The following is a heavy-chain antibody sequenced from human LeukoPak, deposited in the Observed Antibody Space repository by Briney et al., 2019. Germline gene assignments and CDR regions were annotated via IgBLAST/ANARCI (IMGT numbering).Heavy chain of an antibody. Sequence: SETLSLTCTVSGVSISSSSYYWGWIRQPPGKGLEWIGSIYYSGSTYYNPSLKSRVTISVDTSKNQFSLKLSSVTAADTAVYYCASGSGYSYGPKENWFDPWGQGTLVTVSS. CDR3: ASGSGYSYGPKENWFDP. CDR2: IYYSGST. D-gene: IGHD5-18*01. J-gene: IGHJ5*02. CDR1: GVSISSSSYY. V-gene: IGHV4-39*07.